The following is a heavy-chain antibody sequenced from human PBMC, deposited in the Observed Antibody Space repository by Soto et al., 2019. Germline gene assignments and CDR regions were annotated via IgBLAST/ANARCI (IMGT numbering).Heavy chain of an antibody. J-gene: IGHJ5*02. CDR2: ISGGGAGT. CDR3: ARNPSSSSWLYFAP. CDR1: GFTFSNYA. D-gene: IGHD6-13*01. Sequence: EVQLLESGGGLVQPGGSLRLSCAASGFTFSNYAMSWVRQAPGKGLEWDSAISGGGAGTDYADSVRCRFTISRDNSMNTLSLHMNALRAEDTALYFCARNPSSSSWLYFAPWGQGTLVTVSS. V-gene: IGHV3-23*01.